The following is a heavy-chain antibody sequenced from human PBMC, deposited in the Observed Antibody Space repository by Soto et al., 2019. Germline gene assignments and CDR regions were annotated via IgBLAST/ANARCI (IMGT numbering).Heavy chain of an antibody. CDR2: FDPEDGET. J-gene: IGHJ6*02. D-gene: IGHD4-17*01. CDR3: ATEGLRLGDYYYYGMDV. Sequence: ASVKVSCKVSGYTLTELSMHWVRQAPGKGLEWMGGFDPEDGETIYAQKFQGRVTMTEDTSTDTAYMELSSLRSEDTAVYHCATEGLRLGDYYYYGMDVWGQGTTVTVSS. V-gene: IGHV1-24*01. CDR1: GYTLTELS.